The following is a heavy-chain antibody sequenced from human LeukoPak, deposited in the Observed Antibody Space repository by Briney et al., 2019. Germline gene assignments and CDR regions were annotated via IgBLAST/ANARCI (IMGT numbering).Heavy chain of an antibody. D-gene: IGHD3-22*01. CDR1: GGTFSSFA. CDR2: IIPILGIA. J-gene: IGHJ3*02. V-gene: IGHV1-69*04. Sequence: ASVKVSCKASGGTFSSFAISWVRQAPGQGLEWMGRIIPILGIANYAQKFQGRVTITADKSTSTAYMELSGLRSEDTAVYYCARDDSSRAFDIWGQGTMVTVSS. CDR3: ARDDSSRAFDI.